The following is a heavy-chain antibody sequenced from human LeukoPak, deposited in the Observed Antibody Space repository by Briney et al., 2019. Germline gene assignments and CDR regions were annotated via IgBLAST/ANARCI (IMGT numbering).Heavy chain of an antibody. D-gene: IGHD2/OR15-2a*01. J-gene: IGHJ4*02. CDR3: ASAGYFKPLDF. CDR2: SKPDSGGT. V-gene: IGHV1-2*02. CDR1: GHSFTDYY. Sequence: GASVKVSCRASGHSFTDYYIHWVRQAPGQGLEWTGWSKPDSGGTRYAQEFQARVTMTRDTSISTVYMELSRLTSDDTAVYYCASAGYFKPLDFWGQGTLVTVSS.